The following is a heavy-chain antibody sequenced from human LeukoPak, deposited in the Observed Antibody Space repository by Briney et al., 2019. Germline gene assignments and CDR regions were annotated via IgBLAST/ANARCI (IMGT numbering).Heavy chain of an antibody. D-gene: IGHD3-22*01. J-gene: IGHJ4*02. CDR2: INHSGST. CDR1: GGSFSGYY. Sequence: SETLSLTCAVYGGSFSGYYWSWIRQPPGKGLEWIGEINHSGSTNYNPSLKSRVTIPVDTSKNQFSLKLSSVTAADTAVYYCARGPEYYDSSGYYPALYYWGQGTLVTVSS. CDR3: ARGPEYYDSSGYYPALYY. V-gene: IGHV4-34*01.